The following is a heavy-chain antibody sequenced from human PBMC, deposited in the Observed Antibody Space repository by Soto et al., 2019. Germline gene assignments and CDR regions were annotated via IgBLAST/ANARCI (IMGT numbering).Heavy chain of an antibody. D-gene: IGHD3-10*01. CDR3: ARGALGLLYNWFDP. Sequence: SETLSLTCAVSGGSISSSNWWSWVRQPPGKGLEWIGEIYHSGSTNYNPSLKSRVTISVDKSKNQFSLKLSSVTAADTAVYYCARGALGLLYNWFDPWGQGTLVTVSS. J-gene: IGHJ5*02. V-gene: IGHV4-4*02. CDR1: GGSISSSNW. CDR2: IYHSGST.